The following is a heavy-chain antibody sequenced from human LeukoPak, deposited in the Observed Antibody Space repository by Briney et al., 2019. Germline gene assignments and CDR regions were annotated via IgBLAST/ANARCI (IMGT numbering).Heavy chain of an antibody. V-gene: IGHV4-59*02. J-gene: IGHJ4*02. CDR2: IYYSGST. CDR3: ARDRRTGTYFDFDY. D-gene: IGHD1-1*01. CDR1: GGSVSNYY. Sequence: SETLSLTCTVSGGSVSNYYWSWIRQPPGKGLEWIGYIYYSGSTYYNPSLKSRVTISVDTSKNQFSLKLSSVTAADTAVYYCARDRRTGTYFDFDYWGQGTLVTVSS.